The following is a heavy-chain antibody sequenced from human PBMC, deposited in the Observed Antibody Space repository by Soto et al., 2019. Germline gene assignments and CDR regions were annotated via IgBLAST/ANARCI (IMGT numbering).Heavy chain of an antibody. CDR1: GDTFNFYT. D-gene: IGHD3-10*01. V-gene: IGHV1-69*02. J-gene: IGHJ4*02. CDR3: ATSFGLGSRAFDY. CDR2: FNPILSFS. Sequence: QVQLVQSGAEVKKPGSSVTVSCKASGDTFNFYTINWVRQAPGLGLEWMGRFNPILSFSNSALKFQGRVTLPAHKSTSTAYMVLSSLRSEDTDIYYCATSFGLGSRAFDYWGQGALVTVSS.